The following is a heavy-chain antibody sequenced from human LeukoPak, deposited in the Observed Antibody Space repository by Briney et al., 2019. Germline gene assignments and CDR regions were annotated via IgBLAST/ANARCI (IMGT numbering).Heavy chain of an antibody. D-gene: IGHD2-2*01. Sequence: ASVKVSCKASGYTFTSYGISWVRQAPGQGLEWMGWISAYNGNTNYAQRLQGRVTMTTDTSTSTAYMELRSLRSDDTAVYYCARDEALVVPAAIKDYWGQGTLVTVSS. V-gene: IGHV1-18*01. CDR2: ISAYNGNT. CDR3: ARDEALVVPAAIKDY. J-gene: IGHJ4*02. CDR1: GYTFTSYG.